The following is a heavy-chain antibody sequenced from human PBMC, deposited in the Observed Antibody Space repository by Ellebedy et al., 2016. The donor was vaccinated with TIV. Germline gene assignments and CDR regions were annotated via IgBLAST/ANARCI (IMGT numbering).Heavy chain of an antibody. CDR3: ARLGYRSSCFDY. D-gene: IGHD6-13*01. CDR2: SSGTGAST. V-gene: IGHV3-23*01. Sequence: GESLKISCAASGFTLNTYAMSWVRQAPGKGLEWVASSSGTGASTYYADSVQGRFTISRDNSQNTLSLQMNSLRADDTAVYYCARLGYRSSCFDYWGQGALVTVSS. J-gene: IGHJ4*02. CDR1: GFTLNTYA.